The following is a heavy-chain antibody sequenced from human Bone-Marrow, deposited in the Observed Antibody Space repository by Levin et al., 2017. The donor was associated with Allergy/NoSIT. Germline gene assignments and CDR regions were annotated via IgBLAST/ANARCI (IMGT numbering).Heavy chain of an antibody. V-gene: IGHV3-74*01. CDR3: ARVRYSAYDVGAAFDS. Sequence: PGGSLRLSCGTTGFTFKGYWMHWVRQIPGKGLVWVSGINSDGSSTSYADSVKGRFTISRDNAKNTLVLQMNSLRAEDTAVYFCARVRYSAYDVGAAFDSWGQGTPVTVSS. CDR2: INSDGSST. D-gene: IGHD5-12*01. J-gene: IGHJ4*02. CDR1: GFTFKGYW.